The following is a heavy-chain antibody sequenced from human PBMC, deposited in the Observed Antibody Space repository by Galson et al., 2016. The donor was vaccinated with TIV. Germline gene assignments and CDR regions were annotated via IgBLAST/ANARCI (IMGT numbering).Heavy chain of an antibody. CDR2: ISGGGVNT. J-gene: IGHJ6*02. D-gene: IGHD3-22*01. CDR3: AKVPSSGFSYYYGMDV. CDR1: GFTFSIFA. Sequence: SLRLSCAASGFTFSIFAVTWVRQAPGMGLEWVSAISGGGVNTYYADSVKGRFTISRDNSKNTLYLQMNSLRAEDTALYYCAKVPSSGFSYYYGMDVWGQGTTVTVPS. V-gene: IGHV3-23*01.